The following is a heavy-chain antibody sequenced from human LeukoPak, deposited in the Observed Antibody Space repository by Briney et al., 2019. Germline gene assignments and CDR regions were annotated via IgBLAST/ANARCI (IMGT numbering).Heavy chain of an antibody. CDR1: GGSISSYY. CDR2: IYYSGST. V-gene: IGHV4-59*08. D-gene: IGHD3-9*01. CDR3: ARGDILPGYLFDY. J-gene: IGHJ4*02. Sequence: PSETLSLTCTVCGGSISSYYGSWIRQPPGKGVEWIGYIYYSGSTNYNPSLKRRVTISVDKSKKQFSLKLSSVTAADTAVYYCARGDILPGYLFDYWGQGTLVTVSS.